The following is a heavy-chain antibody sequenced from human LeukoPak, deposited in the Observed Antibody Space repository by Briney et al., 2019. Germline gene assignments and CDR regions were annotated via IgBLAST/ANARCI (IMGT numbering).Heavy chain of an antibody. V-gene: IGHV3-21*01. CDR1: GFTFSSYS. J-gene: IGHJ4*02. D-gene: IGHD3-22*01. CDR2: ISSSSYI. Sequence: PGGSLRLSCAASGFTFSSYSMNWVRQAPGKGLEWVSSISSSSYIYYADSVKGRLTISRDNAKNSLYLQMNSLRAEDTAVYYCARARYDSNGYPTDYWGQGTLVTVSS. CDR3: ARARYDSNGYPTDY.